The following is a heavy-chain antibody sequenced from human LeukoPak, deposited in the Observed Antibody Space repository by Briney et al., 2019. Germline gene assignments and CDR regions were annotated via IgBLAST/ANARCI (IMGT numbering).Heavy chain of an antibody. D-gene: IGHD3-22*01. V-gene: IGHV3-66*01. Sequence: GGSLRLSCAASGFTVSSNDLSWVRQAPGKGLEWVSIIHSAGKTYYANSVKGRFTLSRDSSKNTLYLQMNSLSAEDTAVYYCARDNRDSSAYHYWGQGTLVTVSS. CDR1: GFTVSSND. J-gene: IGHJ4*02. CDR3: ARDNRDSSAYHY. CDR2: IHSAGKT.